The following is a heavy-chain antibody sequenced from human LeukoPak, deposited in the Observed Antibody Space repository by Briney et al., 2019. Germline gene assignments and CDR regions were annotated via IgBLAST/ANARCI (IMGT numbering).Heavy chain of an antibody. CDR3: AKQYRSRYYYDNSAYDY. CDR1: GFTFSSYD. CDR2: SGGDGGST. Sequence: GGSLRLSCAASGFTFSSYDMSWVRQPPGKGLEWLSASGGDGGSTYADSVKGRFTISRDNSKNTLYLQMDSLRTEDTALYYCAKQYRSRYYYDNSAYDYWGQGTLVTVSS. J-gene: IGHJ4*02. V-gene: IGHV3-23*01. D-gene: IGHD3-22*01.